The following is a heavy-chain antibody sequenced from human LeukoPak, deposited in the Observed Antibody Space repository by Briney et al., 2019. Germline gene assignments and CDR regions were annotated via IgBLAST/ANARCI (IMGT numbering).Heavy chain of an antibody. D-gene: IGHD3-22*01. J-gene: IGHJ2*01. CDR1: GFTFHSYD. Sequence: QPGGSLRLSCAASGFTFHSYDMHWVRQATGKSLERVSAIGTAGDTYYPGSVKGRFTISRENAKKSLYLQMNSLRDGDTAVYYCARGDSSGYRSNWYFDLWGRGTLVTVSS. V-gene: IGHV3-13*01. CDR2: IGTAGDT. CDR3: ARGDSSGYRSNWYFDL.